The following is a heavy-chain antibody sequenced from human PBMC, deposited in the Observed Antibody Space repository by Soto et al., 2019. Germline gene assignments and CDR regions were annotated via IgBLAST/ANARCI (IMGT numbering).Heavy chain of an antibody. CDR2: MFSSGST. V-gene: IGHV4-30-4*01. CDR1: GGAINSDYYY. Sequence: QVRLQESGPGLVKSSQTLSLTCSVSGGAINSDYYYWGWVRQPPGKGLEWIGYMFSSGSTYSYPSLKSPVAMSVDTSQNHFTLSLTSVTAADTAVYFCCRGTDCATVEAFHSYFDSWGQGIPVTVSS. D-gene: IGHD2-15*01. J-gene: IGHJ4*02. CDR3: CRGTDCATVEAFHSYFDS.